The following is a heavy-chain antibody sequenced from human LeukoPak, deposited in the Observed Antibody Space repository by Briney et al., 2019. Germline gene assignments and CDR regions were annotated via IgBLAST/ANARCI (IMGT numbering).Heavy chain of an antibody. CDR3: ARHRTSDEHGTNWEYDFDY. D-gene: IGHD1-1*01. J-gene: IGHJ4*02. V-gene: IGHV4-4*07. CDR2: IYTSGST. Sequence: SETLSLTCTVSGGSISSYYWSWIRQPAGKGLEGIGRIYTSGSTNYNPSLKSRVTISVDKSENQFSLKLSSVTAADTAVYYCARHRTSDEHGTNWEYDFDYWGQGTLVTVSA. CDR1: GGSISSYY.